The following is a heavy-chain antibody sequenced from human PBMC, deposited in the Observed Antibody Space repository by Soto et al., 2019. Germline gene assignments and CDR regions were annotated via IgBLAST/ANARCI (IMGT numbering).Heavy chain of an antibody. CDR1: GGTFSSYA. D-gene: IGHD2-2*02. V-gene: IGHV1-69*13. Sequence: GASVKVSCKASGGTFSSYAISWVRQAPGQGLEWMGGIIPIFGTANYAQRFQGRVTITADESTSTAYMELSSLRSEDTAVYYCASRYCSSTSCYNDNAHDYWGQGTLVTVS. J-gene: IGHJ4*02. CDR2: IIPIFGTA. CDR3: ASRYCSSTSCYNDNAHDY.